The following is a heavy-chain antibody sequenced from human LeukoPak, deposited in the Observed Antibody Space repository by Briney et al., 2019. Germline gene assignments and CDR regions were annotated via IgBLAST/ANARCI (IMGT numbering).Heavy chain of an antibody. J-gene: IGHJ4*02. V-gene: IGHV4-59*01. D-gene: IGHD3-9*01. CDR1: GGSFSGYY. Sequence: TSETLSLTCAVYGGSFSGYYWSWIRQPPGKGLEWIGYIYSSGSTNYNPSLKSRVTISVDTSKNQFSLKLTSVTAADTAVYFCAKSYYTILTGYYHYFDYWGQGTLVTVSP. CDR2: IYSSGST. CDR3: AKSYYTILTGYYHYFDY.